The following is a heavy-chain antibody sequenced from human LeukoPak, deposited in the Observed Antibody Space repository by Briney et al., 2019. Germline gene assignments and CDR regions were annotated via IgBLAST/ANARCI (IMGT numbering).Heavy chain of an antibody. D-gene: IGHD3-10*01. Sequence: PGGSLRLSCEASGFTFSSYWMHWVRQAPGKGLVWVSRISPDGSSTSYADSVKGRFTISRDNAKNTLDLQMNSLRAEDTAVYYCVRGYYGSSFGYWGQGTLVTVSS. CDR2: ISPDGSST. J-gene: IGHJ4*02. V-gene: IGHV3-74*01. CDR3: VRGYYGSSFGY. CDR1: GFTFSSYW.